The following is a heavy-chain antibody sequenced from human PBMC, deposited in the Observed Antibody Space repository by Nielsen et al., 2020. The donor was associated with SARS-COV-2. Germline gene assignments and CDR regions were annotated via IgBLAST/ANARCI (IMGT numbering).Heavy chain of an antibody. Sequence: GESLKISCAASGFTFSSYAMSWVRQAPGKGLEWVSAISGSGGSTYYADSVKGRFTISRDNSKNSLYLQMNSLRAEDTAVYYCARVITGTTWAFDIWGQGTMVTVSS. CDR1: GFTFSSYA. D-gene: IGHD1-7*01. CDR3: ARVITGTTWAFDI. J-gene: IGHJ3*02. V-gene: IGHV3-23*01. CDR2: ISGSGGST.